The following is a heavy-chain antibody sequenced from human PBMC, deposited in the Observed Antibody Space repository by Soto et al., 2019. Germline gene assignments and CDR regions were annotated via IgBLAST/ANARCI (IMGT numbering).Heavy chain of an antibody. CDR1: GSTFPSST. CDR2: INAHNGNP. J-gene: IGHJ4*02. D-gene: IGHD4-17*01. Sequence: QVQLVQSGAEVKKPGASVKVSCKASGSTFPSSTVSWVRQAPGQGLEWMGWINAHNGNPKYAQKFQGRLTMTTDTSTGTGYMELRSLRSDDTAIYFCAIDDYGDPDYWGQGTLVTVSS. CDR3: AIDDYGDPDY. V-gene: IGHV1-18*01.